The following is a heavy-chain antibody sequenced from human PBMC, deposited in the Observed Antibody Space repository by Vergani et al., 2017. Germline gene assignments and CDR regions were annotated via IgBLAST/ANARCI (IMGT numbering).Heavy chain of an antibody. D-gene: IGHD6-13*01. V-gene: IGHV3-53*01. CDR1: GFTVSSNY. Sequence: EVQLVEPGGGLIQPGGSLRLSCAASGFTVSSNYMSWVRQAPGKGLEWVSVIYSGGSTYYADSVKGRFTISRDNSKNTLYLQMNSLRAEDTAVYYCARDIGGEQQAPYYFDYWGQGTLVTVSS. J-gene: IGHJ4*02. CDR2: IYSGGST. CDR3: ARDIGGEQQAPYYFDY.